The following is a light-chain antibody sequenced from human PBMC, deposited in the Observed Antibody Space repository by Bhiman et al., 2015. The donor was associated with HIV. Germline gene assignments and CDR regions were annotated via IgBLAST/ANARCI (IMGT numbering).Light chain of an antibody. Sequence: SYELTQPPSLSVSPGQTASITCSGDKLGNRYACWYQQKPGQSPVLVIYQDNKRPSGIPERFSGSNSGNSATLTISGTQAVDEADYYCQAWDSGTAVFGAGTEVTVL. CDR1: KLGNRY. V-gene: IGLV3-1*01. CDR2: QDN. CDR3: QAWDSGTAV. J-gene: IGLJ1*01.